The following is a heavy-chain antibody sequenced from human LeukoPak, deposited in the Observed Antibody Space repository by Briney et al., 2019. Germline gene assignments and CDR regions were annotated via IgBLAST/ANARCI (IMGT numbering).Heavy chain of an antibody. V-gene: IGHV1-69*05. CDR3: ARDTYYYDSSGYYYSPYYFDY. CDR1: GGTFSSYA. Sequence: SVKVSXKASGGTFSSYAISWVRQALGQGLEWMGGIIPIFGTANYAQKFQGRVTITTDESTSIAYMELSSLRSEDTAVYYCARDTYYYDSSGYYYSPYYFDYWGQGTLVTVSS. J-gene: IGHJ4*02. D-gene: IGHD3-22*01. CDR2: IIPIFGTA.